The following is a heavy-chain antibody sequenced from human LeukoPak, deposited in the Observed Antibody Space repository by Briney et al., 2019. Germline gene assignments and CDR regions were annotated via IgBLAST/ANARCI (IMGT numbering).Heavy chain of an antibody. CDR2: IYYTGST. Sequence: SETLSLICTVSGGSISTYYWSWIRQPPGKGLEWIGYIYYTGSTSYNPSLKSRVTMSLDASKNQFSLELNSVTPADTAVYYCARGGNYWPQWWFDPWGRGTLVSVSS. V-gene: IGHV4-59*01. J-gene: IGHJ5*02. CDR3: ARGGNYWPQWWFDP. D-gene: IGHD1-26*01. CDR1: GGSISTYY.